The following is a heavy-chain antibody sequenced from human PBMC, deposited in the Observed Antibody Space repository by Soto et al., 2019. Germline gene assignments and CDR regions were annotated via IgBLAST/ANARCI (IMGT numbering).Heavy chain of an antibody. CDR3: ASSLAYNWLDP. V-gene: IGHV4-4*02. CDR2: IYHSGST. J-gene: IGHJ5*02. Sequence: SETLSLTCSVSSGSISSSNWWSWVRQSPGKGLEWIGEIYHSGSTNYHPSLKSRVTISVDKSKNQFSLELSSVTAADTAVYYCASSLAYNWLDPWGQGTLVTVSS. CDR1: SGSISSSNW. D-gene: IGHD6-13*01.